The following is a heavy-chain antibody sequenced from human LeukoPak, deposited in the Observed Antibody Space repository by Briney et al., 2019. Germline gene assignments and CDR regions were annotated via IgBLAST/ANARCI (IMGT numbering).Heavy chain of an antibody. Sequence: PGGSLRLSCGASGFTFRTSWMNWVRQAPGKGLEWVASINTDGSEKYSVDSVKGRFTISRDNAKNSRYLQMNSLRAEDTAVYYCARDRGYSSFDYWGQGTLVTVSS. CDR3: ARDRGYSSFDY. CDR2: INTDGSEK. V-gene: IGHV3-7*01. CDR1: GFTFRTSW. J-gene: IGHJ4*02. D-gene: IGHD6-19*01.